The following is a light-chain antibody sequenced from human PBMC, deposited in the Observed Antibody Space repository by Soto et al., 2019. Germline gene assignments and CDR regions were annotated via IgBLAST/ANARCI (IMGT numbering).Light chain of an antibody. V-gene: IGKV3-11*01. CDR1: QSVSSY. Sequence: EIVLTQSPATLSLSLGERATLSCRASQSVSSYLAWYQQKPGQAPRLLIYDASNRATGIPARFSGSGSGTDFTLTISSLEPEDFAVYYCQQRSNWPPMFGQGTKVDIK. CDR3: QQRSNWPPM. CDR2: DAS. J-gene: IGKJ1*01.